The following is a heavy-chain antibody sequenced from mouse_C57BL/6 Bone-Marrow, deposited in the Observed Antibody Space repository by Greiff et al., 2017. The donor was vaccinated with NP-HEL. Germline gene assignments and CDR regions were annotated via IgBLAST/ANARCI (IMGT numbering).Heavy chain of an antibody. CDR1: GYTFTSYW. V-gene: IGHV1-74*01. CDR2: IHPSDSAT. Sequence: QVQLQQPGAELVKPGASVKVSCKASGYTFTSYWMHWVKQRPGQGLEWIGRIHPSDSATNYNQKFKGKATLTVDKSSSTGYLQLSSLTSEDAEVYNCSRPYYSNSYYFDYWGQGTTLTVSS. D-gene: IGHD2-5*01. CDR3: SRPYYSNSYYFDY. J-gene: IGHJ2*01.